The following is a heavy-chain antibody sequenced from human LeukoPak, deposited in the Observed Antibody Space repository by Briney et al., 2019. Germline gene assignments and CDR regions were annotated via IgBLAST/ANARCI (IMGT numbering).Heavy chain of an antibody. CDR3: ARRRVGIAAAGPRGRWFDP. J-gene: IGHJ5*02. CDR2: INHSGST. Sequence: PSETLSLTCAVYGGSFSGYYWSWIRQPPGKGLEWIGEINHSGSTNYNPSLKSRVTISVVTSKNQFSLKLSSVTAADTAVYYCARRRVGIAAAGPRGRWFDPWGQGTLVTVSS. CDR1: GGSFSGYY. V-gene: IGHV4-34*01. D-gene: IGHD6-13*01.